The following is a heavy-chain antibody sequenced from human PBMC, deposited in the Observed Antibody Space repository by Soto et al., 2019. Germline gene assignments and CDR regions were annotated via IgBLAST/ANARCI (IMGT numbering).Heavy chain of an antibody. V-gene: IGHV3-23*01. D-gene: IGHD2-15*01. J-gene: IGHJ4*02. CDR2: ISGSGGST. CDR1: GFTFSSYA. CDR3: AKARVVVAATRPLYYFDY. Sequence: GGSLRLSCAASGFTFSSYAMSWVRQAPGKGLEWVSAISGSGGSTYYADSVKGRFTISRDNSKNTLYLQMNSLRAEDTAVYYCAKARVVVAATRPLYYFDYWGQGTLVTVSS.